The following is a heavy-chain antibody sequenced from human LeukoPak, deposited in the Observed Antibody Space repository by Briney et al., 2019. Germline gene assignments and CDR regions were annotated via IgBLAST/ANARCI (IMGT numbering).Heavy chain of an antibody. D-gene: IGHD3-16*01. V-gene: IGHV3-33*01. Sequence: GRSLRLSCAASGFTFSSFGMHWVRQAPVRGLEWVVVIWDDGSKKYYADSVKARFTISRDNTKNTVYLQMDSLRAEDTALYYCARDLGRGNTPFDYWGQGTLVTVSS. J-gene: IGHJ4*02. CDR1: GFTFSSFG. CDR2: IWDDGSKK. CDR3: ARDLGRGNTPFDY.